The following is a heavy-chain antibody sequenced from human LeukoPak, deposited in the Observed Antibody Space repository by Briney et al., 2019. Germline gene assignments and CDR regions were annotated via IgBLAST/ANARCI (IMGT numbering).Heavy chain of an antibody. CDR3: ERYGDGYRYDS. CDR2: IHSSGSS. V-gene: IGHV4-59*11. J-gene: IGHJ5*01. D-gene: IGHD5-24*01. Sequence: SETLSLTCTVSDGSISGHYWSWIRQPPGKGLEWIGYIHSSGSSNYNPSLKSRVSLSVDTSKNQFSLKVYSVIAADTAVYYCERYGDGYRYDSWGQGILVTVSS. CDR1: DGSISGHY.